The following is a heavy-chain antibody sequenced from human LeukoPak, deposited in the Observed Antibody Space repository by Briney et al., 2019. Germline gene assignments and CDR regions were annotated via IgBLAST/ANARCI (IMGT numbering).Heavy chain of an antibody. V-gene: IGHV3-15*01. CDR2: IKSKTDGGTT. CDR3: TTDSSQAYYYDSSGPIPTY. J-gene: IGHJ4*02. D-gene: IGHD3-22*01. Sequence: GGSLRLACAAAGLTFSSYSMNWVRQAPGEGLELVGCIKSKTDGGTTDYAAPVKGRFTISRDDSKNTLYLQMNSLKTEDTAVYYCTTDSSQAYYYDSSGPIPTYWGQGTLVTVSS. CDR1: GLTFSSYS.